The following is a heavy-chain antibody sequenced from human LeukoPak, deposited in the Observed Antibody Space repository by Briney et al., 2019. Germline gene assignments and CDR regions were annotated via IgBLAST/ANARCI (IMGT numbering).Heavy chain of an antibody. V-gene: IGHV4-34*01. D-gene: IGHD3-16*02. J-gene: IGHJ4*02. CDR1: GGSFSGYY. Sequence: SETLSLTCAVYGGSFSGYYWSWIRQPPGKGLEWIGEINHSGSTNYNPSLKSRATISVDTSKNQFSLRLSSVTAADTAVYYCARGHPYYDYVWGSYRYFDYWGQGTLVTVSS. CDR3: ARGHPYYDYVWGSYRYFDY. CDR2: INHSGST.